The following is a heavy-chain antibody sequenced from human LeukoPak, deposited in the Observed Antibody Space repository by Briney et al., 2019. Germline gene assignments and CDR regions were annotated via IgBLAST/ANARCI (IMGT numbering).Heavy chain of an antibody. J-gene: IGHJ4*02. Sequence: GESMKISSTGSGSTFTSYWIGWVRPLPGKGLGGMRIIYPGDCDTRYSPSFQGQVTISADKSISTAYLQRSSLKASDTAMYYCARRDFCSGPPRDSSGYYYRWGQGTLVTVSS. V-gene: IGHV5-51*01. D-gene: IGHD3-22*01. CDR3: ARRDFCSGPPRDSSGYYYR. CDR2: IYPGDCDT. CDR1: GSTFTSYW.